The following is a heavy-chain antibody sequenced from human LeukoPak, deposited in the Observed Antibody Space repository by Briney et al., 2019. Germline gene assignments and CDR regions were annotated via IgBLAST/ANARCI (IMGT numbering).Heavy chain of an antibody. J-gene: IGHJ3*02. CDR1: GGTFSSYA. CDR3: ARSAEEDAFDI. Sequence: GASVKVSCKASGGTFSSYAISWVRQAPGQGLEWMGGIIPIFGTANYAQKFQGRVTITRDTSASTAYMELSSLRSEDMAVYYCARSAEEDAFDIWGQGTMVTVSS. CDR2: IIPIFGTA. V-gene: IGHV1-69*05.